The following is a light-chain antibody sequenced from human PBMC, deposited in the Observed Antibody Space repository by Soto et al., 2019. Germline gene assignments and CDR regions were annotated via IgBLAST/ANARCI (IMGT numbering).Light chain of an antibody. Sequence: QSALTQPASVSGSPGQSITLSCTGTSSDIGGYKYVSWYQQHSGKAPNLMIYEVSNRPSGVSTRFSGSKSGNTASLTISGLQAEDEADYYCTSYTGNNTVVFGGGTQLTVL. CDR3: TSYTGNNTVV. CDR2: EVS. J-gene: IGLJ3*02. V-gene: IGLV2-14*01. CDR1: SSDIGGYKY.